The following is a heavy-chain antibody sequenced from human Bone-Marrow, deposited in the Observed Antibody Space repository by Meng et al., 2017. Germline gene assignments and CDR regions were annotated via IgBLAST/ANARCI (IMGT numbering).Heavy chain of an antibody. D-gene: IGHD3-9*01. CDR3: ARVPPTAYDILTGPLP. CDR1: GGSISSSSYY. V-gene: IGHV4-39*07. Sequence: SETLSLTCTVSGGSISSSSYYWGWIRQPPGKGLEWIGSIYYSGSTYYNPSLKSRVTISVDTSKNQFSLKLSSVTAADTAVYYCARVPPTAYDILTGPLPWGQGTQVTVSS. J-gene: IGHJ5*02. CDR2: IYYSGST.